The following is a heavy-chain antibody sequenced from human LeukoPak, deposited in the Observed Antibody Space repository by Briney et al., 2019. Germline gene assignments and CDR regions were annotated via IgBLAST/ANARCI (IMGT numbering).Heavy chain of an antibody. D-gene: IGHD3-22*01. CDR2: ISSSSSTI. CDR3: ARAAVDYYDSSGHFDY. CDR1: GFTFSSYS. V-gene: IGHV3-48*01. Sequence: GGSLRLSCAASGFTFSSYSMNWVRQAPGKGLEWVSYISSSSSTIYYADSVKGRFTISRDNAKNSLYLQMNSLRAEDTAVYYCARAAVDYYDSSGHFDYWGQGTLVTVSS. J-gene: IGHJ4*02.